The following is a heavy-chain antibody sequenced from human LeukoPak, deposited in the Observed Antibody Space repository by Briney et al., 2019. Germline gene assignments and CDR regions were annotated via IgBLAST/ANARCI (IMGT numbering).Heavy chain of an antibody. CDR1: GFTFSSYA. CDR2: VTSGGST. CDR3: ARDQKVQWLGLDY. J-gene: IGHJ4*02. V-gene: IGHV3-23*01. Sequence: PGGSLRLSCAASGFTFSSYAMSWVRQAPGKGLEWVSGVTSGGSTYYAGSVKGRFTISRDNSKNTLYLQMNSLRAEDTAVYYCARDQKVQWLGLDYWGQGTLVTVSS. D-gene: IGHD6-19*01.